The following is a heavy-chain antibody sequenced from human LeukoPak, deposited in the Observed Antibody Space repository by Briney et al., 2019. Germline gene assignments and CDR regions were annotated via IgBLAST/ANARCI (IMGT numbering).Heavy chain of an antibody. CDR3: APDQGFIYYFDY. CDR2: IKRKSDGGTP. CDR1: GFAFKNAW. D-gene: IGHD3-10*01. V-gene: IGHV3-15*01. J-gene: IGHJ4*02. Sequence: GGSLRLSCAASGFAFKNAWMSWVRQAPGKGLEWVGRIKRKSDGGTPDYAAPVEGRFTISRDDSKNTLYLQMSSLKTEDTAVYYCAPDQGFIYYFDYWGQGTLVTVSS.